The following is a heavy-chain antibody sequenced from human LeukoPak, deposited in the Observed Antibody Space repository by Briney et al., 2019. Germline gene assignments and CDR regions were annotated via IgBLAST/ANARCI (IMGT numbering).Heavy chain of an antibody. J-gene: IGHJ4*02. CDR1: GFTFSSSW. CDR2: INSDARST. CDR3: ARGESSKGFDY. Sequence: GGSLRLSCVASGFTFSSSWMHWVRQVSGKGLVWVARINSDARSTTYADSVEGRFTISRDTAKNTLYLQMNSLRAEDTAVYYCARGESSKGFDYWGQGTLVTVSS. D-gene: IGHD3-10*01. V-gene: IGHV3-74*01.